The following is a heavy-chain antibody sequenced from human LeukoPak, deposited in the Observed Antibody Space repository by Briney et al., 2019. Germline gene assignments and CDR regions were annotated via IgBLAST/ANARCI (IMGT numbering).Heavy chain of an antibody. CDR1: GFTFTSYG. CDR3: ARDLSPVVRASPMGY. V-gene: IGHV3-30*03. Sequence: GTSLRLSCTASGFTFTSYGMHWVRQAPGKGLEWVALITYDGYYKYYSDSVKGRFTISSDTSKNTLYLQMNSLRAEDTAVYYCARDLSPVVRASPMGYWGQGTLVTVSS. J-gene: IGHJ4*02. D-gene: IGHD3-10*01. CDR2: ITYDGYYK.